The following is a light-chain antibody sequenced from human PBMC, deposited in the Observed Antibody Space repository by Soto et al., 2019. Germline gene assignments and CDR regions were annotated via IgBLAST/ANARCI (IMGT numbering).Light chain of an antibody. CDR2: DAS. CDR3: QQRHSYPIT. J-gene: IGKJ5*01. CDR1: HGVSSW. V-gene: IGKV1-5*01. Sequence: DIPMTQFPSNLSASIGDRGTITCPASHGVSSWLAWYQQKPGRPPKLLIYDASTLESGVPSRFSGSGSGTEFTLTISSLQPEDFATYYCQQRHSYPITFGQGTRLEIK.